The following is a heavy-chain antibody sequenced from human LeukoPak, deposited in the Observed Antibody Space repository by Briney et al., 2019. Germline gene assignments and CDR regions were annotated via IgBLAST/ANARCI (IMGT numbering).Heavy chain of an antibody. J-gene: IGHJ6*02. CDR1: SGSISGYY. V-gene: IGHV4-4*07. Sequence: PSETLSLTCAVSSGSISGYYWSWMRQPAGKALEWIGRIYATGRTTYNPSLKTRVTMSVDTSKNQFSLEVSSVTAADTAVYYCARVPPDEKMANAMDVWGQGTAVTVSS. CDR2: IYATGRT. D-gene: IGHD2-8*01. CDR3: ARVPPDEKMANAMDV.